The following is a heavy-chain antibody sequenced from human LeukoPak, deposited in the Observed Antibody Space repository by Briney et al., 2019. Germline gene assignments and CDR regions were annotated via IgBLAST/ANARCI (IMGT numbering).Heavy chain of an antibody. CDR2: IKSKTDGGTT. CDR3: TTGQYSSSWYGPEGVYGMDV. V-gene: IGHV3-15*01. D-gene: IGHD6-13*01. CDR1: GFTFSHAW. J-gene: IGHJ6*02. Sequence: GGSLRLSCAASGFTFSHAWMSWVRQAPGKGLEWVGRIKSKTDGGTTDYAAPVKGRFTISRDDSKNTLYLQMNSLKTEDTAVYYCTTGQYSSSWYGPEGVYGMDVWGQGTTVTVSS.